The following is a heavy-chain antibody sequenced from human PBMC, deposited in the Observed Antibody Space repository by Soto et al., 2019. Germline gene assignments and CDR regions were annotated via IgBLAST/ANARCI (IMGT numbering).Heavy chain of an antibody. CDR2: INHSGST. CDR3: ARGTGSWYYYYYGMDV. J-gene: IGHJ6*02. V-gene: IGHV4-34*01. CDR1: GGCFDGDY. Sequence: SETLYLARAVQGGCFDGDYWTWLRQPPGKGLEWIGEINHSGSTNYNPSLKSRVTISVDTSKNQFSLKLSSVTAADTAVYYCARGTGSWYYYYYGMDVWGQVTTV.